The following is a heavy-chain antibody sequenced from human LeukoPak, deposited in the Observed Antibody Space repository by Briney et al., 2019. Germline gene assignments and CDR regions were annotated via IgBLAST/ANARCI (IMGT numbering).Heavy chain of an antibody. J-gene: IGHJ6*03. D-gene: IGHD2-2*01. CDR3: ARAPCRSTSCYYMDV. Sequence: SETLSLTCTVSGGSISNKYWSWIRQPPGKGLEWIGYIYYSGSTNYNPSLKSRVTISVDTSKNQFSLKLSSVTAADTAVYYCARAPCRSTSCYYMDVWGKGTTVTVSS. CDR2: IYYSGST. V-gene: IGHV4-59*01. CDR1: GGSISNKY.